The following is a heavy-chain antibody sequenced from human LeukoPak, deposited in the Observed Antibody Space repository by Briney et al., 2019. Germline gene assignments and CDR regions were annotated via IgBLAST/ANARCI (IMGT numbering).Heavy chain of an antibody. V-gene: IGHV3-23*01. CDR1: GFTFSSYA. Sequence: PPGGSLRLSCAASGFTFSSYAMSWVRQAPGKGLEWVSAISGSGGSTYYADSVKGRFTISRDNSKNTLYLQMNSLRAEDTAVYYCAKVPPPLTYYYGSSGYDDYWGQGTLVTVSS. J-gene: IGHJ4*02. CDR3: AKVPPPLTYYYGSSGYDDY. CDR2: ISGSGGST. D-gene: IGHD3-22*01.